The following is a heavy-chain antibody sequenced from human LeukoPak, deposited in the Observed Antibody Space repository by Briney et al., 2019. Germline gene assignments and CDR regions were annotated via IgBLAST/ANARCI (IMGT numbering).Heavy chain of an antibody. CDR2: ISSGSSYT. CDR1: GFTFSDYY. Sequence: PGGSLRLSCAASGFTFSDYYMSWIRYAPGKGLEWVSCISSGSSYTDYADSVKGRFTISRDNAKNSLYLQMNSLRADDTAVFYCARVYGSRSYVDYWGQGTLVTVSS. V-gene: IGHV3-11*05. CDR3: ARVYGSRSYVDY. J-gene: IGHJ4*02. D-gene: IGHD6-13*01.